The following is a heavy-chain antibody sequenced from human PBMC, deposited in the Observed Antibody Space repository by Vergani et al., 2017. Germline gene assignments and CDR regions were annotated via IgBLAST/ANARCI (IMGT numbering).Heavy chain of an antibody. Sequence: QVQLQESGPGLVKPSQTLSLTCTVSGGSISSGGYYWSWIRQHPGKGLEWIGYIYYSGSTYYNPSLKSRVTISVDTSKNQFSLKLSSVTAADTAVYYCARAMPLPAATLDYAFDIWGQGTMVTVSS. D-gene: IGHD2-2*01. CDR3: ARAMPLPAATLDYAFDI. J-gene: IGHJ3*02. V-gene: IGHV4-31*03. CDR2: IYYSGST. CDR1: GGSISSGGYY.